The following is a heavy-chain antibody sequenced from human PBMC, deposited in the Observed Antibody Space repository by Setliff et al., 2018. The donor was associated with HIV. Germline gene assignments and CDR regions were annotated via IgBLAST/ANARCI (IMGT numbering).Heavy chain of an antibody. V-gene: IGHV3-30*07. Sequence: PGGSLRLSCAASGFTFTSYAMHWVRQAPGKGLEWVALISFDGSNKYYADSVKGRFTVSRDNAKNSLYLQMNSLRAEDTAVYYCARDWVVAIAARGRVHYYYYMDVWGKGTTVTVSS. CDR1: GFTFTSYA. J-gene: IGHJ6*03. CDR2: ISFDGSNK. D-gene: IGHD6-6*01. CDR3: ARDWVVAIAARGRVHYYYYMDV.